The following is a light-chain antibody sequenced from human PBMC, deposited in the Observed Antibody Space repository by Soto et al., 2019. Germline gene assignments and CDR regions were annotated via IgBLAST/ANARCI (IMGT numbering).Light chain of an antibody. J-gene: IGKJ5*01. V-gene: IGKV3-15*01. CDR1: ESVSRN. Sequence: ELLMTQSTATLSVTPGERATLSCGASESVSRNLAWYQQKPGQAPRLLIYDASTRATGIPDRLSGGGSGIEFTLTISCLHSEDFVVYYCQQYNSWPPITFGQGTRLEIK. CDR2: DAS. CDR3: QQYNSWPPIT.